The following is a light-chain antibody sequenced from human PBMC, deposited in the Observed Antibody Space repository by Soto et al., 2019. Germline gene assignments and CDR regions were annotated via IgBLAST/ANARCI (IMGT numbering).Light chain of an antibody. J-gene: IGLJ1*01. V-gene: IGLV2-14*01. CDR2: EVS. CDR3: SSYISTTTLGV. CDR1: SSDIGGYNS. Sequence: QSSLTQSPSASGSPGQSVTISCTGTSSDIGGYNSVSWYQQHPGKAPKVMIYEVSNRPSGVSNRFSGSKSGNTASLTISGLQAEDEGDYYCSSYISTTTLGVFGTGTKVTVL.